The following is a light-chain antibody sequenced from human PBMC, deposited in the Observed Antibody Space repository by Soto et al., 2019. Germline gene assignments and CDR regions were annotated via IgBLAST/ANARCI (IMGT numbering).Light chain of an antibody. Sequence: QSVLTQPASVSGSLGQSITISCSGTSSDVGAYNYVSWYQQYPGKAPKLMIYHVTDRPSGVSNRFSGSKSGNTASLTISGLQAEDEADDDCCSYTTSNTFVFGTGTKLTVL. CDR3: CSYTTSNTFV. CDR2: HVT. J-gene: IGLJ1*01. V-gene: IGLV2-14*01. CDR1: SSDVGAYNY.